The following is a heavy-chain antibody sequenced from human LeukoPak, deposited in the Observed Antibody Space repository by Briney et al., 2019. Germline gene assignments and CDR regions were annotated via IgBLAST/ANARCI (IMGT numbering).Heavy chain of an antibody. J-gene: IGHJ4*02. CDR3: AKKVTSSDWLFYFDS. Sequence: GGSLRLSCAASGFTFSSYAMSWVRQAPGKGLEWVSSISGGGDSTYYADSVKGRFTISRDNSKNTLYLQMSSLRAEDTAIYYCAKKVTSSDWLFYFDSWGQGTLVTVSS. V-gene: IGHV3-23*01. D-gene: IGHD6-19*01. CDR2: ISGGGDST. CDR1: GFTFSSYA.